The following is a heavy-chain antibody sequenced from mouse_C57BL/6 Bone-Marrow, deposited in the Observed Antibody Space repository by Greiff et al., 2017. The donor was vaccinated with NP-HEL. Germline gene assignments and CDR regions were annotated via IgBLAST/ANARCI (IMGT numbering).Heavy chain of an antibody. J-gene: IGHJ1*03. Sequence: QVQLQQSGAELVRPGTSVKVSCKASGYAFTNYLIEWVKQRPGQGLEWIGVINPGSGGTNYNEKFKGKATLTADKSSSTAYMQLSSLTSEDSAVYFCARGTTTAYWYFDVWGTGTTVTVSS. V-gene: IGHV1-54*01. CDR1: GYAFTNYL. CDR3: ARGTTTAYWYFDV. CDR2: INPGSGGT. D-gene: IGHD1-2*01.